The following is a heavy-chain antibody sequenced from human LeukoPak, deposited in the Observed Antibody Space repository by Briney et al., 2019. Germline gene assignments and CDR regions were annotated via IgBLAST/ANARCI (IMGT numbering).Heavy chain of an antibody. CDR1: GFSLSTSGGG. Sequence: SGPTLVNPTQTLTLTCTFSGFSLSTSGGGVGWIRQPPVKALEWLALIYRDDDKRYSPSLKSRRTITKDNSKNQVVFTMTNMDPVDTATYYCAHSGHDSSGYYLNWFDPWGQGTLVTVSS. D-gene: IGHD3-22*01. CDR2: IYRDDDK. CDR3: AHSGHDSSGYYLNWFDP. V-gene: IGHV2-5*02. J-gene: IGHJ5*02.